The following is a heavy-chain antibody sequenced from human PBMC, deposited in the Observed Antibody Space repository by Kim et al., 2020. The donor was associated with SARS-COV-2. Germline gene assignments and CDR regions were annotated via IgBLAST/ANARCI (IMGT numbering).Heavy chain of an antibody. CDR1: GFTFSSYG. V-gene: IGHV3-30*18. Sequence: GGSLRLSCAASGFTFSSYGMHWVRQAPGKGLEWVAVISYDGSNKYYADSVKGRFTISRDNSKNTLYLQMNSLRAEDTAVYYCAKDRFLWFDYWGQGTLVTVSS. CDR3: AKDRFLWFDY. J-gene: IGHJ5*01. CDR2: ISYDGSNK.